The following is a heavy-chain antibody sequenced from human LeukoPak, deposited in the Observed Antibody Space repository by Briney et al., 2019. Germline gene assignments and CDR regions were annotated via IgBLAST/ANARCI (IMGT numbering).Heavy chain of an antibody. CDR2: IYYNGST. CDR1: VGSISSYY. Sequence: SETLSLTCTVSVGSISSYYWSWLRQPPGKGLEWIGYIYYNGSTNYNPSLTSRVTISVDTSKNQFSLKLSSVTAADTAVYYCASSGLGISAFDIWGQGTMVTVSS. J-gene: IGHJ3*02. CDR3: ASSGLGISAFDI. V-gene: IGHV4-59*01. D-gene: IGHD7-27*01.